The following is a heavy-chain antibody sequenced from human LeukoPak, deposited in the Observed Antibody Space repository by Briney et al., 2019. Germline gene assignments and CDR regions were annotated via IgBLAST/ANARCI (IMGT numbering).Heavy chain of an antibody. J-gene: IGHJ4*02. CDR3: ARAVTSGYYNLYFDY. V-gene: IGHV3-7*04. CDR1: GFTFSSYS. Sequence: GGAMRLSCEASGFTFSSYSMIWVRPAPGRGLARVANTEQDGSEKFYVDSVKGRFTISRYNAKNLLYLQMNSLRADDTAVYYCARAVTSGYYNLYFDYWGQGTLVTVSS. CDR2: TEQDGSEK. D-gene: IGHD3-3*01.